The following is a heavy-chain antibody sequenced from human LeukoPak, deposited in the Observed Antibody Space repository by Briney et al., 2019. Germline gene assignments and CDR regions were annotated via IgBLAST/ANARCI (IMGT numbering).Heavy chain of an antibody. Sequence: GGSLRLSCAASGFTFSSYAMSWVRQAPGKGLELVSAISGSCGSTYYADSVKGRFTISRDNSKNTLYLQMDSLRAEDTAVYYCAKHTMMVVVITNWYFDLWGRGTLVTVSS. CDR1: GFTFSSYA. V-gene: IGHV3-23*01. CDR2: ISGSCGST. CDR3: AKHTMMVVVITNWYFDL. D-gene: IGHD3-22*01. J-gene: IGHJ2*01.